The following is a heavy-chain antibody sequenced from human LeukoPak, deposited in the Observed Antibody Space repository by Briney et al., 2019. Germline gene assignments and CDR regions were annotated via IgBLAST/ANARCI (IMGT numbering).Heavy chain of an antibody. D-gene: IGHD6-19*01. Sequence: GGSLRLFRAASGFTFSRYAMSWVRQAPGKGLEWVSAISGSGGSTYYADSVKGRFTISRDNSKNTLYLQMNSLRAEDTAVYYCAKGDRAVAGHNYFDYWGQGTLVTVSS. CDR3: AKGDRAVAGHNYFDY. CDR2: ISGSGGST. CDR1: GFTFSRYA. V-gene: IGHV3-23*01. J-gene: IGHJ4*02.